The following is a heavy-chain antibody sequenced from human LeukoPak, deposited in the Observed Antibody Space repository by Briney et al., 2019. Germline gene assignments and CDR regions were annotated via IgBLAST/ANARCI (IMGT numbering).Heavy chain of an antibody. D-gene: IGHD6-19*01. J-gene: IGHJ4*02. CDR2: ISSSSSYI. V-gene: IGHV3-21*01. CDR3: ARASSGWCHDY. CDR1: GFTFSSYS. Sequence: GGSLRLSCAASGFTFSSYSMNWVRQAPGKGLEWVSSISSSSSYIYYADPVKGRFTISRDNAKNSLYLQMNSLRAEDTAVYYCARASSGWCHDYWGQGTLVTVSS.